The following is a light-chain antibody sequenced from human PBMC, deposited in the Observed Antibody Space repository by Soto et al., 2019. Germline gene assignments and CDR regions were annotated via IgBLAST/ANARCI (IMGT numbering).Light chain of an antibody. V-gene: IGKV3-11*01. CDR1: QSVSTY. CDR3: QQYNSYSQT. CDR2: DAS. J-gene: IGKJ1*01. Sequence: EIVLTQSPATLSLSPGERATLSCRASQSVSTYLAWYQQKPGQAPRLLIYDASNRATGIPARFSGNGSGTDFTLTISSLEPEDFATYYCQQYNSYSQTFGQGTKVDI.